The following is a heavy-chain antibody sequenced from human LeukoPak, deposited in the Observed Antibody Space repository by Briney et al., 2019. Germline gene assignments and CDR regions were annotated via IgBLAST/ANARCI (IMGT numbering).Heavy chain of an antibody. CDR1: GGSFSSSGYY. J-gene: IGHJ5*02. D-gene: IGHD3-22*01. V-gene: IGHV4-39*01. CDR2: IYYSGTT. Sequence: PSETLSLTCTVAGGSFSSSGYYWGWLRQPPGKGLEWFGWIYYSGTTYSSPSLKRRATISPETPTNQLSPNLNPVTGPDTAVYYCASQGYYDSSPFDPWGQGNLVSVSS. CDR3: ASQGYYDSSPFDP.